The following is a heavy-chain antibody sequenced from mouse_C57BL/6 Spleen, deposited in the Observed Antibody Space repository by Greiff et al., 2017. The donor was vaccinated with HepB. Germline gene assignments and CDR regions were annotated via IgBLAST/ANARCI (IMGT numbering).Heavy chain of an antibody. Sequence: VQLQQSGAELVRPGASVTLSCKASGYTFTDYEMHWVKQTPVHGLEWIGAIDPETGGTAYNQKFKGKTILTADKSSSTAYMELRSLTSEDSAVYYCTRGYPLSYWGQGTTLTVSS. V-gene: IGHV1-15*01. CDR3: TRGYPLSY. J-gene: IGHJ2*01. CDR1: GYTFTDYE. CDR2: IDPETGGT.